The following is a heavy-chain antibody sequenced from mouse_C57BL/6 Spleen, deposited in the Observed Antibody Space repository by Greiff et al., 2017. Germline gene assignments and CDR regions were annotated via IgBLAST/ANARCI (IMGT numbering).Heavy chain of an antibody. Sequence: VQLQQPGAELVKPGASVKMSCKASGYTFTSYWITWVKQRPGQGLEWIGDIYPGSGSTNYNEKFKSKATLTVDTSSSTAYMQRSSLTSEDSAVYYCARGYYGSSYWYFDVWGTGTTVTVSS. D-gene: IGHD1-1*01. CDR3: ARGYYGSSYWYFDV. CDR1: GYTFTSYW. CDR2: IYPGSGST. V-gene: IGHV1-55*01. J-gene: IGHJ1*03.